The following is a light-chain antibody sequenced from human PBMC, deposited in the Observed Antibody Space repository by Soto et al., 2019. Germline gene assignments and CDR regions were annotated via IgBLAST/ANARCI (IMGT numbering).Light chain of an antibody. CDR1: STNIGAGYD. CDR3: SSYTSTSSYV. V-gene: IGLV2-14*01. J-gene: IGLJ1*01. CDR2: EVS. Sequence: QSVLTQPPSVSGSPGQRVTISCTGSSTNIGAGYDVSWYQHRPGTAPKLIIYEVSNRPSGVSDRFSGSKSGNTASLTISGLQAEDVADYYCSSYTSTSSYVFGTGTKVTVL.